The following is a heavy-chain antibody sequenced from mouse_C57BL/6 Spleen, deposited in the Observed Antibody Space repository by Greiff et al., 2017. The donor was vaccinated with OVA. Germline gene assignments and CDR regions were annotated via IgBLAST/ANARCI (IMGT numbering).Heavy chain of an antibody. CDR1: GFTFSDYG. J-gene: IGHJ2*01. CDR3: ARGNWDSYFDY. V-gene: IGHV5-17*01. Sequence: EVKLQESGGGLVKPGGSLKLSCAASGFTFSDYGMHWVRQAPEKGLEWVAYISSGRSTIYYADTVKGRFTISRDLAKNTLFLQLTSLRSEDTAMEYCARGNWDSYFDYWGQGTTLTVSS. CDR2: ISSGRSTI. D-gene: IGHD4-1*01.